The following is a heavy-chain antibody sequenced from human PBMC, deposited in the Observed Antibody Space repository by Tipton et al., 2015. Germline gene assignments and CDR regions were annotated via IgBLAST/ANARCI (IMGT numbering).Heavy chain of an antibody. Sequence: LRLSCTVSSDSINKYYWSWIRQPPGKELQWIGYIQYSGGTNYNPSLESRVSMSVDTSKTQFSLEMRSVTATDTAVYYCAREAYSSSGLIFDYWGQGTLVTVSS. J-gene: IGHJ4*02. CDR1: SDSINKYY. CDR2: IQYSGGT. CDR3: AREAYSSSGLIFDY. V-gene: IGHV4-59*01. D-gene: IGHD6-6*01.